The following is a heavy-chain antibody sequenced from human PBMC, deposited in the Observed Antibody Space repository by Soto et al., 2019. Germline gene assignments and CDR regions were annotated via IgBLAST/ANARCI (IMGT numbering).Heavy chain of an antibody. V-gene: IGHV3-23*01. D-gene: IGHD6-19*01. CDR1: GFTFSSYA. CDR2: ISGSGGST. Sequence: GGSLRLSCAASGFTFSSYAMSWVRQAPGKGLEWVSAISGSGGSTYYADSVKGRFTISRDNSKNTLYLQMNSLRAEDTAVYYCAKDLLQWLVLLRGYYYYYGMDVWGQGTTVTGS. J-gene: IGHJ6*02. CDR3: AKDLLQWLVLLRGYYYYYGMDV.